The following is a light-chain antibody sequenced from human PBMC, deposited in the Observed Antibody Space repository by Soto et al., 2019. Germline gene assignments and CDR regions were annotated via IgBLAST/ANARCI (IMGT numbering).Light chain of an antibody. CDR3: SSYTSSTDYV. CDR1: CSDIDTYNY. V-gene: IGLV2-14*01. J-gene: IGLJ1*01. CDR2: EVT. Sequence: QSVLTQPASVSGSPGQSITISCTGTCSDIDTYNYVSWYQQHPGKAPKLIIYEVTNRPSGVSNRFSGSKSGDTASLTISGLRAEDEADYYCSSYTSSTDYVFGTGTKVTVL.